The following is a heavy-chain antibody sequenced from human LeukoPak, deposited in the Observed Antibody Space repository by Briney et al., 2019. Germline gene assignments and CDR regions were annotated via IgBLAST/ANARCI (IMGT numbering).Heavy chain of an antibody. CDR3: TSHVGRETEYSGYDYDDY. Sequence: GGSLRLSCAASGFTFSGSAMHWVRQASGKGLEWVGRIRSKANSYATAYAASVKGRFTISRDDSKNTAYLQMNSLKTEDTAVYYCTSHVGRETEYSGYDYDDYWGQGTLVTVSS. CDR1: GFTFSGSA. D-gene: IGHD5-12*01. V-gene: IGHV3-73*01. J-gene: IGHJ4*02. CDR2: IRSKANSYAT.